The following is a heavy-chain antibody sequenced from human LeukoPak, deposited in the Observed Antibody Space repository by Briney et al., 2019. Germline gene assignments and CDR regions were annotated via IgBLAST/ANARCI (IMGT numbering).Heavy chain of an antibody. Sequence: SVKVSFKASGGTFSSYAISWVRQAPGQGLEWMGGIIPIFGTANYAQKFQGRVTITADESTSTAYMELSSLRSEDTAVYYCASAGTVRRRYSGSWSPLDYWGQGTLVTVSS. V-gene: IGHV1-69*13. CDR3: ASAGTVRRRYSGSWSPLDY. CDR1: GGTFSSYA. J-gene: IGHJ4*02. D-gene: IGHD6-13*01. CDR2: IIPIFGTA.